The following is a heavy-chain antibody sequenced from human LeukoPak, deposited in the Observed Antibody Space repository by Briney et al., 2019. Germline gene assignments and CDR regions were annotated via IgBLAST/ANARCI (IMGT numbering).Heavy chain of an antibody. CDR2: ISYDGSKK. CDR3: AREWNSGYDDAFDI. J-gene: IGHJ3*02. D-gene: IGHD5-12*01. CDR1: GFTFSSYG. V-gene: IGHV3-30*19. Sequence: SGGSLRLSCAASGFTFSSYGMHWVRQAPGKGLEWVAVISYDGSKKYYADSVKGRLTISRDESKSTLYLQMNSLRAEDTAVYYCAREWNSGYDDAFDIWGQGTMVTVYS.